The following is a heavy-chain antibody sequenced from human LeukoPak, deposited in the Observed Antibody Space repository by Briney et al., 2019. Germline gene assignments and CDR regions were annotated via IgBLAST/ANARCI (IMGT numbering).Heavy chain of an antibody. J-gene: IGHJ4*02. CDR1: GYPFTSSH. CDR2: DFFNSDVP. V-gene: IGHV1-46*01. D-gene: IGHD6-13*01. CDR3: GRDFSNWSVDY. Sequence: GASVKVSCKASGYPFTSSHVHWVRQAPGQGLEWVGIDFFNSDVPNYAQKFQGRVTMTRDTSTSTAYMELTSLPSEDTAVYYCGRDFSNWSVDYWGQGTLVTVSS.